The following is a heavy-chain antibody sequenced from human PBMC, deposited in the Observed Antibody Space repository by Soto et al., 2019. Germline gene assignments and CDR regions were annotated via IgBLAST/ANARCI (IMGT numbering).Heavy chain of an antibody. Sequence: SEALSLTYTVSGGSISSSSYYWGWIRQPPGKGLEWIGSIYYSGSTYYNPSLKSRVTISVDTSKNQCSLKLSSVTAADTAVYYCARQVLGVVIYYYYGMDVWGQGTTETVSS. CDR1: GGSISSSSYY. V-gene: IGHV4-39*01. CDR2: IYYSGST. D-gene: IGHD3-3*01. J-gene: IGHJ6*02. CDR3: ARQVLGVVIYYYYGMDV.